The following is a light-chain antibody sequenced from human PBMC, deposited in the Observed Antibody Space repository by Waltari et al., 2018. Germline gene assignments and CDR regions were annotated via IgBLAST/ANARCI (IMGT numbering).Light chain of an antibody. CDR3: QQSYRTPYT. Sequence: DIQMTQSPASLSASVGDRLTITCRASQTIYRHLNWLQHKPGHAPDLLIVEASNLPGGVPSRFSGSGSGTDFTLTINSLQPEDIATYYCQQSYRTPYTFGLGTKLQI. CDR1: QTIYRH. J-gene: IGKJ2*01. V-gene: IGKV1-39*01. CDR2: EAS.